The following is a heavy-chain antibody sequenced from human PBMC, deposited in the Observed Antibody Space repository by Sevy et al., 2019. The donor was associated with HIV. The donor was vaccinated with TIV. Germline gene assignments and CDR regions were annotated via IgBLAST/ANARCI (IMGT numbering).Heavy chain of an antibody. CDR2: IIPIFGTA. V-gene: IGHV1-69*13. CDR3: ARALTTYYDILTGYSSYYFDY. D-gene: IGHD3-9*01. J-gene: IGHJ4*02. CDR1: GGTFSSYA. Sequence: ASVKVSCKASGGTFSSYAISWVRQAPGQGLEWMGGIIPIFGTANYAQKFQGRVTITADESTSTAYMELSSLRSEDTAVYYCARALTTYYDILTGYSSYYFDYWGQGTLVTVSS.